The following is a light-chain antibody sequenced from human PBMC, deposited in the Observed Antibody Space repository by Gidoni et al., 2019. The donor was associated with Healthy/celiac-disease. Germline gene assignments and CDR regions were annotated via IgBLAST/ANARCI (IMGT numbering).Light chain of an antibody. CDR1: QSVTSN. CDR2: GAS. V-gene: IGKV3-15*01. J-gene: IGKJ2*01. CDR3: QQYNNWPST. Sequence: EIVMTQSPATLSVSPGERATLSCRASQSVTSNLAWYQQKPGQAPRLLIYGASTRATGIPARFSGSGSGTESTLTISRLQSEDFAVYYCQQYNNWPSTFXQXTKLEIK.